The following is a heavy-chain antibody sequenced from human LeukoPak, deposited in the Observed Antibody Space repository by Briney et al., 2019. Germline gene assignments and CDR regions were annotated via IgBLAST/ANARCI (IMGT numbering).Heavy chain of an antibody. D-gene: IGHD6-13*01. CDR3: ANRPIAAAGRVY. J-gene: IGHJ4*02. CDR1: GFTFSSYS. CDR2: ISSSSSYI. V-gene: IGHV3-21*01. Sequence: GGSLRLSCAAAGFTFSSYSMNWVRQAPGKGLEWVSSISSSSSYIYYADSVKGRFTISRDNSKNTLYLQMNSLRAEDTAVYYCANRPIAAAGRVYWSQGTLVTVSS.